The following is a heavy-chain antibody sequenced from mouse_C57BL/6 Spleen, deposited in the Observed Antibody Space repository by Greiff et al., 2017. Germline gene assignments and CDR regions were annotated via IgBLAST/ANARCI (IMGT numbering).Heavy chain of an antibody. V-gene: IGHV1-80*01. D-gene: IGHD2-4*01. CDR2: IYPGDGDT. J-gene: IGHJ3*01. CDR3: ARFDYDERFAY. CDR1: GYAFSSYW. Sequence: VQLQQSGAELVRPGASVKISCKASGYAFSSYWMNWVKQRPGKGLEWIGQIYPGDGDTNYNGKFKGKATLTADKSSSTAYMQLSSLTSADSAVYFCARFDYDERFAYWGQGTLVTVSA.